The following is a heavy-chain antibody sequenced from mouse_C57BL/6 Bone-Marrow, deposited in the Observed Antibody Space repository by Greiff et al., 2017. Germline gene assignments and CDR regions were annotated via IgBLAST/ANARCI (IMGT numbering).Heavy chain of an antibody. J-gene: IGHJ2*01. Sequence: VKLMESGPGILQSSQTLSLTCSFSGFSLSTSGMGVSWIRQPSGKGLEWLAHIYWDDDTRYNPSLKSRLTISKDTSRNQVFLKITSVDTADTATYYCARRPIYYGNYFDYWGQGTTLTVSS. CDR2: IYWDDDT. CDR3: ARRPIYYGNYFDY. D-gene: IGHD2-1*01. V-gene: IGHV8-12*01. CDR1: GFSLSTSGMG.